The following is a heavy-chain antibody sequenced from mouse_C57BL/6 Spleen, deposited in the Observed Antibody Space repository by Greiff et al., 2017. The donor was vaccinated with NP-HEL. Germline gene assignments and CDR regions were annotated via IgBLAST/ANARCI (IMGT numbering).Heavy chain of an antibody. CDR3: APDSSGPWFAY. D-gene: IGHD3-2*02. CDR2: IYPGDGDT. CDR1: GYAFSRYW. J-gene: IGHJ3*01. V-gene: IGHV1-80*01. Sequence: QVQLQQSGAELVKPGASVKISCKASGYAFSRYWMNWVKQRPGKGLEWIGQIYPGDGDTNYNGKFKGKATLTADKSSSTAYMQLSSLTSEDSAVYFCAPDSSGPWFAYWGQGTLVTVSA.